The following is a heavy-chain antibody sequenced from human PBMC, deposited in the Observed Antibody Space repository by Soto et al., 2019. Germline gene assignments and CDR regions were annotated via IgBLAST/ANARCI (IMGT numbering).Heavy chain of an antibody. CDR1: GYIFTSYW. CDR2: IDPSDSYT. Sequence: GESLKISCKGSGYIFTSYWIRWLRQMPGKVLEWMGRIDPSDSYTNYSPSFQGHVTISADKSISTAYLQWSSLKASDTAMYYCARQSSRWPDYWGQGTLVTVSS. D-gene: IGHD6-13*01. CDR3: ARQSSRWPDY. J-gene: IGHJ4*02. V-gene: IGHV5-10-1*01.